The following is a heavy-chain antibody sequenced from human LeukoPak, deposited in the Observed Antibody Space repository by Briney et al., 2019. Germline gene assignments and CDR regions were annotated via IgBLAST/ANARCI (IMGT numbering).Heavy chain of an antibody. Sequence: SETLSLTCAVYGGSFSGYYWSWIRQPPGKGLEWNGEINHSGSTNYNPSLKSRVTISVDTSKNQFSLKLSSVTAADTAVYYCARHDRDCSSTSCYHYMDVWGKGTTVAVSS. CDR3: ARHDRDCSSTSCYHYMDV. J-gene: IGHJ6*03. CDR2: INHSGST. D-gene: IGHD2-2*01. CDR1: GGSFSGYY. V-gene: IGHV4-34*01.